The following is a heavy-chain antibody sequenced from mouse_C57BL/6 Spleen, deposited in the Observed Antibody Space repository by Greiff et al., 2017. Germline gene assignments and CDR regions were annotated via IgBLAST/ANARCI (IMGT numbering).Heavy chain of an antibody. J-gene: IGHJ4*01. Sequence: EVHLVESGGGLVKPGGSLKLSCAASGFTFSSYAMSWVRQTPEKRLEWVATISDGGSYTYYPANVKGRFTISRDNAKNNLYLQMWHLKSKDTAMYYCASDEDPYAMDYWGQGTSVTVSS. CDR2: ISDGGSYT. V-gene: IGHV5-4*01. CDR1: GFTFSSYA. CDR3: ASDEDPYAMDY.